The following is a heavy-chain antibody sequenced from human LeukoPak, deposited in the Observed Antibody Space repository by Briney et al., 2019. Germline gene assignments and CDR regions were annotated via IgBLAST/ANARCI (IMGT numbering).Heavy chain of an antibody. CDR2: MNPNSGNT. Sequence: ASVKVSCKASGYTFTSYDINWVRQATGQGLEWMGWMNPNSGNTGYAQKFQGRVTMTRNTSISTAYMELSSLRSEDTAVYYCARKPLFRGYYFDYWGQGTLVTASS. D-gene: IGHD3-16*01. CDR3: ARKPLFRGYYFDY. V-gene: IGHV1-8*01. CDR1: GYTFTSYD. J-gene: IGHJ4*02.